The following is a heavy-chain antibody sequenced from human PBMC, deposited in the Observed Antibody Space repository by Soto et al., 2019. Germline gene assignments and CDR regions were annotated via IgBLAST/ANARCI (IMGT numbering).Heavy chain of an antibody. D-gene: IGHD1-26*01. Sequence: SETLSLTCTVSGGSISPYYWSWIRQSPGKGLEWIGYIYYSGSTNYNPSLRSRVTISADTSKNQISLKLTSPTAADTAVYYCARGVGSSPPRYWGRGTLVTVSS. CDR3: ARGVGSSPPRY. CDR1: GGSISPYY. J-gene: IGHJ4*02. CDR2: IYYSGST. V-gene: IGHV4-59*01.